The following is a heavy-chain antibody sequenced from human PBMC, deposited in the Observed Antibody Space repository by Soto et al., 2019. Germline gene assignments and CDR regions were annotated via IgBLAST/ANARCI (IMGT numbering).Heavy chain of an antibody. CDR1: GGPFSGYY. CDR3: ARVTVSGGYPADFDY. D-gene: IGHD3-22*01. V-gene: IGHV4-34*01. J-gene: IGHJ4*02. CDR2: INHSGST. Sequence: QVQLQQWGAGLLKPSETLSLTCAVYGGPFSGYYWSWIRQPPGKGLEWIGEINHSGSTNYKPSLKRRVNISVETSKNQFSLKLSTVTAADTAVYYGARVTVSGGYPADFDYWGQGTLVTVSS.